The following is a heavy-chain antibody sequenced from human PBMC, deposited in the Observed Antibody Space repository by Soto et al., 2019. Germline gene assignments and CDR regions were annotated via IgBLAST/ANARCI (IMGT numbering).Heavy chain of an antibody. Sequence: PSETLSLTCTVSGGSISSGGYYWSWIRQHPGKGLEWIGYIYYSGSTYYNPSLKSRVTISVDTSKNQSSLKLSSVTAADTAVYYCARDRGHRYGMDVWGQGTTVTVYS. D-gene: IGHD3-10*01. CDR2: IYYSGST. CDR1: GGSISSGGYY. V-gene: IGHV4-31*03. CDR3: ARDRGHRYGMDV. J-gene: IGHJ6*02.